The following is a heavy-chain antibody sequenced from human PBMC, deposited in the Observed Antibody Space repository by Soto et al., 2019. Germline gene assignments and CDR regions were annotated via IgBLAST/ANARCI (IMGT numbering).Heavy chain of an antibody. CDR2: ITPFSGDV. Sequence: QMQLVQSGAEVKKTGSSVTVSCKALGNTFTYRYLHCVRQAPGQALEWMGWITPFSGDVHYAQKFQERVTITRDRSFNTAYMQMCSLRSEDTAMYFCAGGGAGSGPFTWELPDHWGQGTLVPVSS. D-gene: IGHD1-26*01. CDR1: GNTFTYRY. CDR3: AGGGAGSGPFTWELPDH. V-gene: IGHV1-45*02. J-gene: IGHJ4*02.